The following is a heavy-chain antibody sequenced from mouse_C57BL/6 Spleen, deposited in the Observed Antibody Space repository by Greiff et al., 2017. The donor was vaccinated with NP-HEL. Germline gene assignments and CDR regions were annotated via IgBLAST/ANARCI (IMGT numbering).Heavy chain of an antibody. V-gene: IGHV5-4*01. Sequence: EVHLVESGGGLVKPGGSLKLSCAASGFTFSSYAMSWVRQTPEKRLEWVATISDGGSYTYYPDNVKGRFTISRDNAKNNLYLQMSHLKSEDTAMYYCARDRETTTVVENYFDYWGQGTTLTVSS. J-gene: IGHJ2*01. D-gene: IGHD1-1*01. CDR3: ARDRETTTVVENYFDY. CDR1: GFTFSSYA. CDR2: ISDGGSYT.